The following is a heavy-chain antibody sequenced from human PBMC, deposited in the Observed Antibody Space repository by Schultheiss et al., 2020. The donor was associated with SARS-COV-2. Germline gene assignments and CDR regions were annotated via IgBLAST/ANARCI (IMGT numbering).Heavy chain of an antibody. CDR2: INPNTGDT. V-gene: IGHV1-2*06. D-gene: IGHD6-6*01. CDR3: ARVIEYSSSYMRFGAYYYYGMDV. Sequence: ASVKVSCKTSGYTFSNYYMHWVRQAPGQGLEWMGRINPNTGDTDYAQKFQDRVTMTRETSISTAYMELSRLRSDDTAVYYCARVIEYSSSYMRFGAYYYYGMDVWGQGTTVTVSS. CDR1: GYTFSNYY. J-gene: IGHJ6*02.